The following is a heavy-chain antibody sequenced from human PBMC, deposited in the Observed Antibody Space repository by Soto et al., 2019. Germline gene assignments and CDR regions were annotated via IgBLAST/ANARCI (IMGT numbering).Heavy chain of an antibody. CDR2: VSAYNGER. D-gene: IGHD6-6*01. J-gene: IGHJ4*01. CDR1: GYTFTNYG. V-gene: IGHV1-18*01. Sequence: QVQLVQSGAEVKKPGASVKVSCKASGYTFTNYGINWVRQAPGQGLEWLGGVSAYNGERRYAQRVQARVIMTTDTSQATAYMELRSLRSDDTAVYYCSRGTSIPASGDYWGQGTLVTVSS. CDR3: SRGTSIPASGDY.